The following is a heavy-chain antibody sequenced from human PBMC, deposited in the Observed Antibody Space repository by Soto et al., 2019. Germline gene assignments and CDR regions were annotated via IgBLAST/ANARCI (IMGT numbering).Heavy chain of an antibody. V-gene: IGHV3-48*02. D-gene: IGHD3-10*01. Sequence: GGSLRLSCAASGFTFSSYSMNWVRQAPGKGLEWVSYISSSSSTIYYADSVKGRFTISRDNAKNSLYLQMNSLRDEDTAVYYCAIRFMVRGVIITPYYGMDVWGQGTTVTVSS. CDR2: ISSSSSTI. CDR1: GFTFSSYS. J-gene: IGHJ6*02. CDR3: AIRFMVRGVIITPYYGMDV.